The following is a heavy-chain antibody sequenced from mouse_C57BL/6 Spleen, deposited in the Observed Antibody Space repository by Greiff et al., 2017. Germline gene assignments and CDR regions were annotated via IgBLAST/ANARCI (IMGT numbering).Heavy chain of an antibody. D-gene: IGHD1-1*01. V-gene: IGHV1-81*01. Sequence: QVQLQQSGAELARPGASVKLSCKASGYTFTSYGIRWVKQSTGQGLEWIGDIYPSSGNTYYNEKFKGKATLTADKSSSTAYMELRSLTSEDSAVYFCARVSTTVVATDYWGQGTTLTVSS. CDR2: IYPSSGNT. CDR1: GYTFTSYG. CDR3: ARVSTTVVATDY. J-gene: IGHJ2*01.